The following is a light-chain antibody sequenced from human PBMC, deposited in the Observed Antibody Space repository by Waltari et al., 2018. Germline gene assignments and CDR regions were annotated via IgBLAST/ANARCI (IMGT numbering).Light chain of an antibody. J-gene: IGKJ1*01. Sequence: EIVLTQSPGTASLSPGERVTLSCRASQSVGSSSLAWYQQKPGQAPRLVIYRASRRATGIPDGFSGSGSGTDFSLTISRLEPEDFAVYYCQQNGTLPATFGQGTKVEIK. CDR2: RAS. CDR1: QSVGSSS. V-gene: IGKV3-20*01. CDR3: QQNGTLPAT.